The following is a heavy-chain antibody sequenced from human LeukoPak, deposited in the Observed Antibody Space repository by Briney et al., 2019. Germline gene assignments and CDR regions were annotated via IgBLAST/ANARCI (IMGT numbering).Heavy chain of an antibody. CDR2: IVGGGGSA. CDR3: AREYYYGSGSYYDY. CDR1: GFTFSSYA. J-gene: IGHJ4*02. V-gene: IGHV3-23*01. D-gene: IGHD3-10*01. Sequence: GGSLRLSCAASGFTFSSYAMSWVRQAPGKGLEWVSVIVGGGGSAYYADSVKGRFTVSRDNSKNTLYLQMDSLRAEDTAVYYCAREYYYGSGSYYDYWGQGTLVTVSS.